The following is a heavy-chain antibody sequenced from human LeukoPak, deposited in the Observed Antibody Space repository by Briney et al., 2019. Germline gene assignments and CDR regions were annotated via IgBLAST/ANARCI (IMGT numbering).Heavy chain of an antibody. Sequence: PGGSLRVSCAASGFTFYNYAIHWVRQAPGKGLEWVSLLSGDGGSTYYADSMKGRFTISKDNSKNSLYLQMNSLRTEDTALYYCAKDMGDYYGSGSYPLFHYWGQGTLVTVSS. CDR1: GFTFYNYA. CDR2: LSGDGGST. CDR3: AKDMGDYYGSGSYPLFHY. J-gene: IGHJ4*02. V-gene: IGHV3-43*02. D-gene: IGHD3-10*01.